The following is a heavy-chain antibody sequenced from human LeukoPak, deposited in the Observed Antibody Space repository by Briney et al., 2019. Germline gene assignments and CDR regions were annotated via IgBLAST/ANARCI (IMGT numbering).Heavy chain of an antibody. CDR1: GFTFSSYG. CDR3: AKDHLYYDSSGYLDY. V-gene: IGHV3-30*02. CDR2: IRYDGSNK. D-gene: IGHD3-22*01. J-gene: IGHJ4*02. Sequence: GGSLTLSCAASGFTFSSYGMHWVRQAPGKGLEWVAFIRYDGSNKYYADSVKGRFTISRDNSKNTLYLQMNSLRAEDTAVYYCAKDHLYYDSSGYLDYWGQGTLVTVSS.